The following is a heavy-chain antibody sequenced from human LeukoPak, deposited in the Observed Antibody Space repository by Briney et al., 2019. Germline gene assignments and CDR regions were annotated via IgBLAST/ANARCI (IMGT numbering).Heavy chain of an antibody. V-gene: IGHV3-23*01. CDR1: GFTFSNAW. Sequence: PGGSLRLSCAASGFTFSNAWMSWVRQAPGKGPEWLSCISGTGDRTYYADSVRGRFTISRDNSKNMLYLQMTSLRVEDTATYYCVKNSGIWSFWGRGTLAAVSS. CDR2: ISGTGDRT. CDR3: VKNSGIWSF. D-gene: IGHD1-26*01. J-gene: IGHJ4*02.